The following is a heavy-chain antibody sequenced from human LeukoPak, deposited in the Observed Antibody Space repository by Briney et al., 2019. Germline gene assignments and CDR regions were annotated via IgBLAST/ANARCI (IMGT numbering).Heavy chain of an antibody. J-gene: IGHJ4*02. CDR2: IKDDGSDK. V-gene: IGHV3-7*01. CDR1: GFTFSDSW. Sequence: GGSLRLSCGPSGFTFSDSWMSWFRQAPGQGLEWVVSIKDDGSDKYYLDSVRGRFTISRDNAEDSLYLQLDDLRAEDTAVFYCARHLLRGQNFDYWGQGTLVTVSS. CDR3: ARHLLRGQNFDY.